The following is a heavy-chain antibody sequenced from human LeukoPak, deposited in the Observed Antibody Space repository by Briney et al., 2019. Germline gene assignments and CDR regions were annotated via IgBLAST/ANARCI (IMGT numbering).Heavy chain of an antibody. V-gene: IGHV6-1*01. D-gene: IGHD6-19*01. CDR1: GDTVSSNTAA. CDR2: TYYRSKWYN. J-gene: IGHJ4*02. CDR3: ARDRGASGWLDY. Sequence: SQTLSLTCAISGDTVSSNTAAWIWIRQSPSRGLECLGRTYYRSKWYNEYAVSVKSRMTINPDTSKNQFSLQLNSVTPEDTAVYYCARDRGASGWLDYWGQGILVTVSS.